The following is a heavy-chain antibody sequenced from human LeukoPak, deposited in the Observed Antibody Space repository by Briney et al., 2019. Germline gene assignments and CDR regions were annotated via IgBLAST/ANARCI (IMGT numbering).Heavy chain of an antibody. CDR1: VRTFSSYA. V-gene: IGHV1-69*05. CDR2: IIPIFGTA. D-gene: IGHD3-22*01. J-gene: IGHJ3*02. CDR3: AREYYYDSSANDAFDI. Sequence: SVKVSCKSSVRTFSSYAISGVRQAPGQGLEWMGGIIPIFGTANSAKKFQGRVTITTDESTSTAYMELSSLRSEDTAVYYCAREYYYDSSANDAFDIWGQGTMVTVSS.